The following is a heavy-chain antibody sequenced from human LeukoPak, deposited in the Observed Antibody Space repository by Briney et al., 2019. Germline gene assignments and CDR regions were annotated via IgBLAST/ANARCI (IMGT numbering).Heavy chain of an antibody. Sequence: SVKVSCKTLLYTFTHHCFHSLRQPRAQRLEWMGGIIPIFGTANYAQKFQGRVTITADESTSTAYMELSSLRSEDTAVYYCARRNPNLRRAFDIWGQGTMVTVSS. J-gene: IGHJ3*02. CDR2: IIPIFGTA. D-gene: IGHD1-14*01. CDR3: ARRNPNLRRAFDI. V-gene: IGHV1-69*13. CDR1: LYTFTHHC.